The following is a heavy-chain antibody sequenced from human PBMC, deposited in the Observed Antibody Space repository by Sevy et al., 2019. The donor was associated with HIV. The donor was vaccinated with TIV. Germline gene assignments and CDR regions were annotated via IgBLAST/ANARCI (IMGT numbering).Heavy chain of an antibody. J-gene: IGHJ6*02. V-gene: IGHV3-64D*09. D-gene: IGHD3-3*01. Sequence: GGSLRLSCSASGFTFSGSALHWVRQAPGKGLEYVSVISSSGSSAYYAESVRGRFTISRDNSKNTLYLQMRSLRAEDTAVYYCVKDSIFYDSSSGYPPFYYYGMDVWGHGTSVTISS. CDR3: VKDSIFYDSSSGYPPFYYYGMDV. CDR1: GFTFSGSA. CDR2: ISSSGSSA.